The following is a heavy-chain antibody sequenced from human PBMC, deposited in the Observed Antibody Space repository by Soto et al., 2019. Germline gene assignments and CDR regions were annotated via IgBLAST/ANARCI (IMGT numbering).Heavy chain of an antibody. CDR3: ARPGFGALQGLVDV. CDR2: VHDSWGA. D-gene: IGHD3-10*01. CDR1: GGSISSYY. V-gene: IGHV4-59*08. Sequence: QVPLQESGPGLVKPSETLSLSCTVSGGSISSYYWSWIRQTPGKGLEWIGYVHDSWGANYNPSLKSQVAITLATTESQVPLRLTSVTATDTAVDCCARPGFGALQGLVDVWGQGTTVTVSS. J-gene: IGHJ6*02.